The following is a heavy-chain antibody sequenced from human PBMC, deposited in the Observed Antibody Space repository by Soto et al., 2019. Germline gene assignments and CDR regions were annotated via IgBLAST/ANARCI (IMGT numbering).Heavy chain of an antibody. CDR1: GFTFSSYA. CDR2: ISGSGGST. V-gene: IGHV3-23*01. D-gene: IGHD3-9*01. J-gene: IGHJ4*02. Sequence: GGSLRLSCAASGFTFSSYAMSWVRQAPGKGLEWVSAISGSGGSTYYADSVKGRFTISRDNSKNTLYLQMNSLRAEDTAVYYCAKGGLVRYFDWLPFDYWGQGTLVTVSS. CDR3: AKGGLVRYFDWLPFDY.